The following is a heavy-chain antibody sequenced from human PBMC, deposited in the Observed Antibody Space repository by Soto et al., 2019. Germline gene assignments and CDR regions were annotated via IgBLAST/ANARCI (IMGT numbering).Heavy chain of an antibody. D-gene: IGHD2-8*01. V-gene: IGHV3-30-3*01. Sequence: GGSLRLSCAVSGFTFSNYAMHWVRQAPGKGLEWVAILSYDGNNKYYVDSVKGRFTISRDNSKNTLFLQMDSLRTEDTAIYYCAKGPGMYSDFDYWGQGALVTVSS. CDR1: GFTFSNYA. CDR2: LSYDGNNK. CDR3: AKGPGMYSDFDY. J-gene: IGHJ4*02.